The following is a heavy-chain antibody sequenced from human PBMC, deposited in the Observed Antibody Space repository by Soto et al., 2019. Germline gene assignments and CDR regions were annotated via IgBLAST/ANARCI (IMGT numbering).Heavy chain of an antibody. CDR3: ARIESGDYYYYYGMDV. V-gene: IGHV1-18*01. CDR2: ISAYNGNT. J-gene: IGHJ6*02. Sequence: GASVKVSCKASGYTFTSYGISWVRQAPGQGPEWMGWISAYNGNTNYAQKLQGRVTMTTDTSTSTAYMELRSLRSDDTAVYYCARIESGDYYYYYGMDVWGQGTTVTVSS. CDR1: GYTFTSYG.